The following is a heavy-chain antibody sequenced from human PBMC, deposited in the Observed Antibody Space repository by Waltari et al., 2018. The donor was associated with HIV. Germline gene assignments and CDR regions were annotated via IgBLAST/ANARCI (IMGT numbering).Heavy chain of an antibody. D-gene: IGHD3-22*01. CDR1: GYTFTNYW. CDR2: IYPFDSDT. CDR3: ARLFYYDTTGYSNNAFDI. J-gene: IGHJ3*02. V-gene: IGHV5-51*03. Sequence: AEVRKSGESLKISCKASGYTFTNYWIAWVRQMSGEGLEWMGIIYPFDSDTRYNPSFEGQITISADKSLATAYLEWSNLNASDAAIYYCARLFYYDTTGYSNNAFDIWGQGTVVTVS.